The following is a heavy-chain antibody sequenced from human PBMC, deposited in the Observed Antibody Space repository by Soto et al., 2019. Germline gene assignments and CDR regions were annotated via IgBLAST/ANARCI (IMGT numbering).Heavy chain of an antibody. Sequence: SETLSLTCTVSGGSISSYYWSWIRQPPGKGLEWIGYIYYSGGTNYNPSLKSRVTISVDTSKNQFSLKLSAVTAADTAVYYCARGYSGSYSVASGSYYYYGMDVWGQGTTVTVSS. CDR1: GGSISSYY. D-gene: IGHD1-26*01. V-gene: IGHV4-59*01. J-gene: IGHJ6*02. CDR3: ARGYSGSYSVASGSYYYYGMDV. CDR2: IYYSGGT.